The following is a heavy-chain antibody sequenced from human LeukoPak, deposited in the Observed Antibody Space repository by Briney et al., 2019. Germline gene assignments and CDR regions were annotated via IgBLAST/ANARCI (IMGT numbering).Heavy chain of an antibody. CDR3: ARVAGLGYYYGSGSILSWFDP. Sequence: GESLKISCKGSGYSFTSYWIGWVRQMPGKGLEWMGIIYPGDSDTRYSPSFQGQVTISADKSISTAYLQWSSLKASDTAMYYCARVAGLGYYYGSGSILSWFDPWGQGTLVTVSS. CDR1: GYSFTSYW. V-gene: IGHV5-51*01. D-gene: IGHD3-10*01. CDR2: IYPGDSDT. J-gene: IGHJ5*02.